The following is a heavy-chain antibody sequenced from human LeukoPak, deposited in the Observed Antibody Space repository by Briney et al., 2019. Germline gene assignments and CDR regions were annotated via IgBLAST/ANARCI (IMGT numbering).Heavy chain of an antibody. V-gene: IGHV3-23*01. CDR3: ARDVSYNSLDY. CDR2: ISGSGGTT. D-gene: IGHD6-13*01. J-gene: IGHJ4*02. CDR1: GFTFSSYA. Sequence: PGGSLRLSCAASGFTFSSYAMSWVRQAPGKGLEWVSAISGSGGTTYYADSVKGRSTISRDNSKNTLYLEMNSLRAEDTAVYYCARDVSYNSLDYWGQGTLVTVSS.